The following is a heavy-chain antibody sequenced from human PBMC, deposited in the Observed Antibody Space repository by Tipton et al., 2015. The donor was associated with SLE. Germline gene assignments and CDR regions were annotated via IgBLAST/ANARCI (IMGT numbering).Heavy chain of an antibody. J-gene: IGHJ4*02. CDR2: IYYSGST. CDR1: GGSISSYY. D-gene: IGHD2-2*01. CDR3: ARVAPAEVFDY. Sequence: TLSLTCIVSGGSISSYYWSWIRQPPGKGLEWIGYIYYSGSTNYNPSLKSRVTISVDTSKNQFSLKLSSVTAADTAVYYCARVAPAEVFDYWGQGTLVTVSS. V-gene: IGHV4-59*01.